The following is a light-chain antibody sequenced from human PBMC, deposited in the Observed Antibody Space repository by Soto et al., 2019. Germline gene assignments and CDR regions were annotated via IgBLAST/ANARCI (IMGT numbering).Light chain of an antibody. Sequence: QSALTQPASVSGSPGQSITISFTGTSSDVGSYNLVSWYQQHPGKAPKLMIYEVSKRPSGVSNRFSGSKSGNTASLTISGLQAEDEADYYCCSYAGSSTLYVFGTGTKLTVI. CDR2: EVS. CDR3: CSYAGSSTLYV. CDR1: SSDVGSYNL. J-gene: IGLJ1*01. V-gene: IGLV2-23*02.